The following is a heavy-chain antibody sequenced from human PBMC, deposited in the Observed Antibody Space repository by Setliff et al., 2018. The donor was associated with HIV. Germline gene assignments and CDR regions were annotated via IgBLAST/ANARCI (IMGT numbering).Heavy chain of an antibody. CDR3: GGNGYYSIDY. CDR2: IFCSGST. J-gene: IGHJ4*02. CDR1: GGSISRSRNY. D-gene: IGHD3-22*01. V-gene: IGHV4-39*07. Sequence: TLSLTCTVSGGSISRSRNYWGWIRQPPGKGLEWIGSIFCSGSTYYSPSLQSRVTISVDKSKSQFSLKLNSVTAADTAVYYCGGNGYYSIDYWGQGTLVTVSS.